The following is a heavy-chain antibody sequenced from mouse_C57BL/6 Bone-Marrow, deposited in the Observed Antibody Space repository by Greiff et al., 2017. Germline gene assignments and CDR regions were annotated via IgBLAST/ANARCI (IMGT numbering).Heavy chain of an antibody. V-gene: IGHV1-9*01. J-gene: IGHJ4*01. CDR1: GYTFTGYW. CDR3: ARRLITTVVDYAMDY. D-gene: IGHD1-1*01. Sequence: VKLMESGAELMKPGASVKLSCKATGYTFTGYWIEWVKQRPGHGLEWIGEILPGSGSTDYNEKFKGKATFTADTSSNTAYMQLSSLTTEDSAIYYCARRLITTVVDYAMDYWGQGTSVTVSS. CDR2: ILPGSGST.